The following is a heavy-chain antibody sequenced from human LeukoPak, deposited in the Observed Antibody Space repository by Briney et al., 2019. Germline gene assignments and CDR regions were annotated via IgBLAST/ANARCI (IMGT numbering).Heavy chain of an antibody. CDR3: AREASDIVVVPAAMHPGYYYMDV. D-gene: IGHD2-2*01. CDR1: GFTVSSNY. CDR2: IYSGGST. V-gene: IGHV3-53*01. Sequence: GGSLRLSCAASGFTVSSNYMSWVRQAPGKGLEGVSIIYSGGSTYYADSVKGRFTISRDNSKNTLYLQMNSLRAEDTAVYYCAREASDIVVVPAAMHPGYYYMDVWGKGTTVTISS. J-gene: IGHJ6*03.